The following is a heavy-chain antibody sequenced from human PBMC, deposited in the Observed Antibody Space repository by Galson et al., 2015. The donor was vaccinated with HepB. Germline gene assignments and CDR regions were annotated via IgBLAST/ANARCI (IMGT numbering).Heavy chain of an antibody. Sequence: SLRLSCAASGFTFSNAWMSWVRQAPGKGLEWVGRIKSKTDGGTTDYAAPVKGRFTISRDDSKNTLYLQMNSLKTEDTAVYYCTTGYDFWSGYYPLDYWGQGTLVTVSS. V-gene: IGHV3-15*01. CDR1: GFTFSNAW. D-gene: IGHD3-3*01. CDR2: IKSKTDGGTT. J-gene: IGHJ4*02. CDR3: TTGYDFWSGYYPLDY.